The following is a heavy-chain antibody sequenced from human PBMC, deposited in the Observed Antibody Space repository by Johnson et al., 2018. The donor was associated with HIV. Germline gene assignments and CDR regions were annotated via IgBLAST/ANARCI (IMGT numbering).Heavy chain of an antibody. Sequence: VQLVESGGGLVQPGGSLRLSCAASGITFSSYWMSWVRQAPGKGLEWVSAISGSGGSTYYADSVQVRFTISRDNSTNSLYLQMNSLRAEDTAVYYCARDPGFDDAFDIWGQGTMVTVSS. CDR3: ARDPGFDDAFDI. V-gene: IGHV3-23*04. CDR2: ISGSGGST. J-gene: IGHJ3*02. D-gene: IGHD6-25*01. CDR1: GITFSSYW.